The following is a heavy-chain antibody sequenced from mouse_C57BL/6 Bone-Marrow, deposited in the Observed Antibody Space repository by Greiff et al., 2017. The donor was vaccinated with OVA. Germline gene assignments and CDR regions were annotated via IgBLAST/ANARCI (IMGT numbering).Heavy chain of an antibody. CDR3: AGHSLSDYYGSSYDYAMDY. CDR2: IFPGSGST. CDR1: GYTFTDYY. Sequence: QVQLKESGPELVKPGASVKISCKASGYTFTDYYINWVKQRPGQGLEWIGWIFPGSGSTDYNEKFKGKATLTVDKSYSTAYMFLSSLTSQDSAVYFCAGHSLSDYYGSSYDYAMDYWGQGTSVTVSS. D-gene: IGHD1-1*01. V-gene: IGHV1-75*01. J-gene: IGHJ4*01.